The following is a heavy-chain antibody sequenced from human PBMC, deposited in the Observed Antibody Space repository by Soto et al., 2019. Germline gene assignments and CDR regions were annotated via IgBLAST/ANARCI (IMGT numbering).Heavy chain of an antibody. J-gene: IGHJ3*02. D-gene: IGHD3-16*02. CDR2: IKQDGSEK. CDR1: GFTFSSYW. V-gene: IGHV3-7*01. Sequence: GGSLRLSCAASGFTFSSYWMSWVRQAPGKGLEWVANIKQDGSEKYYVDSVKGRFTISRDNAKNSLYLQMNSLRAEDTAVYYCARVKGDYIWGSYRPNAFDIWGQGTMVTVSS. CDR3: ARVKGDYIWGSYRPNAFDI.